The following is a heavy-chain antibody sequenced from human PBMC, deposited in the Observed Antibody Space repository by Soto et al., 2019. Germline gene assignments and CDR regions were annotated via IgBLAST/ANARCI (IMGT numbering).Heavy chain of an antibody. CDR1: GVTFSNAW. V-gene: IGHV3-15*01. CDR2: IKSKTDGGTT. D-gene: IGHD6-13*01. CDR3: TTDPAAGMWGFDP. Sequence: LSCAASGVTFSNAWMSWVRQAPGKGLEWVGRIKSKTDGGTTDYAATVKGRFTISRDDSKNTLYLQMNSLKTEDTAVYYCTTDPAAGMWGFDPWGQGTLVTVSS. J-gene: IGHJ5*02.